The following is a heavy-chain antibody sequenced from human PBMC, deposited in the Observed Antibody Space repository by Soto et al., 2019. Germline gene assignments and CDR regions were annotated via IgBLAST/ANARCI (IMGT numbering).Heavy chain of an antibody. V-gene: IGHV3-30*18. CDR1: GFTFSSYG. CDR2: ISYDGSTK. J-gene: IGHJ6*02. Sequence: QVQLVESGGGVVQPGRSLRLSCAASGFTFSSYGMHWVRQAPGKGLEWVAVISYDGSTKYYADSVKGRFTISRDNSKNTLYLQMNSLRAEDTAVYYCAKDRRGYSYGTYYYHYGMDVWGQGTTVTVSS. CDR3: AKDRRGYSYGTYYYHYGMDV. D-gene: IGHD5-18*01.